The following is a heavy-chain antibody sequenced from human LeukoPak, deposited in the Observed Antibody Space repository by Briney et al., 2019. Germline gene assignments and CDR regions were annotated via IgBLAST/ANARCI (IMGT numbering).Heavy chain of an antibody. D-gene: IGHD6-19*01. CDR2: TYYRCKWYN. CDR1: GDRVSSNSAA. Sequence: SQTLSLTCAISGDRVSSNSAAWNWINQSPSRGLEWLGSTYYRCKWYNDYAVSVKSRITINPDTSKNQFSLQLNSVPPDGTAVYYCAREGYSSVYYFDYWGQGTLVTVSS. J-gene: IGHJ4*02. V-gene: IGHV6-1*01. CDR3: AREGYSSVYYFDY.